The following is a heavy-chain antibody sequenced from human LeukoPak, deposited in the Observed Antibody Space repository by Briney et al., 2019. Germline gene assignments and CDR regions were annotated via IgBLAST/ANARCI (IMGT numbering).Heavy chain of an antibody. Sequence: GASVKVSCKASGYTFTVNSMHWVRQAPGQGLEWVGCINPNSGDTIYAQKFHDRVAMTRDTSITTAYLELSSLRSDDTAVYYCVRENWFFDYWGQGSLVTVSS. V-gene: IGHV1-2*02. D-gene: IGHD3-10*01. CDR2: INPNSGDT. CDR1: GYTFTVNS. CDR3: VRENWFFDY. J-gene: IGHJ4*02.